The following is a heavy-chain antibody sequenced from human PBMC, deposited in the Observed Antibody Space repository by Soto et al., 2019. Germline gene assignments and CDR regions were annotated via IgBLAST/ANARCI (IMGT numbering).Heavy chain of an antibody. CDR2: INPNSGGT. Sequence: GASVKVSCKASGYTFTGYYMHWVRQAPGQGLEWMGWINPNSGGTNYAQKFQGWVTMTRDTSISTAYMELSSLRADDTAVYYCARGNYGGFDYWGQGTLVTVSS. CDR3: ARGNYGGFDY. D-gene: IGHD4-17*01. J-gene: IGHJ4*02. CDR1: GYTFTGYY. V-gene: IGHV1-2*04.